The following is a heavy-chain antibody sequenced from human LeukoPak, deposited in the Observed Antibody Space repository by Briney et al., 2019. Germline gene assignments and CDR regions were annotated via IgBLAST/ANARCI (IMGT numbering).Heavy chain of an antibody. J-gene: IGHJ4*02. V-gene: IGHV3-30*02. CDR3: AKGYWVLRKGFDS. CDR2: IQYEGKNK. D-gene: IGHD2-15*01. CDR1: GFTFSSSA. Sequence: PGGSLRLSCAAPGFTFSSSAMSWVRQAPGKGLEWVAFIQYEGKNKDYAEAVKGRFTISSDNSKNTLFLQMNNLTAEDTALYYCAKGYWVLRKGFDSWGQGTLVTVSS.